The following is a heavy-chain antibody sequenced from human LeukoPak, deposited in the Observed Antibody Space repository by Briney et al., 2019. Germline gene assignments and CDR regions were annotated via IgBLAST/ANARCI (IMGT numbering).Heavy chain of an antibody. D-gene: IGHD2-2*01. CDR2: IIPILGIA. Sequence: GASVKVSCKAFGGTFSSYTISWVRQAPGQGLEWMGRIIPILGIANYAQKFQGRVTITADKSTSTAYMELGSLRSEDTAVYYCARDRYCSSTSCYGGYYYYGMDVWGQGTTVTVSS. CDR3: ARDRYCSSTSCYGGYYYYGMDV. J-gene: IGHJ6*02. CDR1: GGTFSSYT. V-gene: IGHV1-69*04.